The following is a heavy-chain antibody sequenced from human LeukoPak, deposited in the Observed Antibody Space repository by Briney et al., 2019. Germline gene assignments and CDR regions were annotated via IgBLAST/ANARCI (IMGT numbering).Heavy chain of an antibody. CDR1: GFTFSIYG. V-gene: IGHV3-23*01. CDR3: ATMNGYFQY. D-gene: IGHD3-22*01. J-gene: IGHJ1*01. Sequence: GGSLRLSCAASGFTFSIYGMSWVRQAPGKGPEWVSAITGSGGTTYYADSVKGRSTISRDNSKNTLYLQVNSLRAEDTAVYYCATMNGYFQYWGQGTLVTVSS. CDR2: ITGSGGTT.